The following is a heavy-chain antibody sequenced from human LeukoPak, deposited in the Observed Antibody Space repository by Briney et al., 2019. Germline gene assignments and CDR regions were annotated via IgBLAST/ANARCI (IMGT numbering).Heavy chain of an antibody. CDR1: GGSFSGYY. V-gene: IGHV4-34*01. J-gene: IGHJ5*02. Sequence: PSETLSLTCAVYGGSFSGYYWSWIRQPPGKGLEWIGEINHSGSTNYNPSLKSRVTISVDTSKNQFSLKLSSVTAADTAVYYCARARWLQLQGWFDPWGQGTLVTVSS. CDR2: INHSGST. D-gene: IGHD5-24*01. CDR3: ARARWLQLQGWFDP.